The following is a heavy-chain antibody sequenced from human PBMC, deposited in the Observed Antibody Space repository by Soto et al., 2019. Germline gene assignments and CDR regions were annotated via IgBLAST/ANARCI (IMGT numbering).Heavy chain of an antibody. D-gene: IGHD4-17*01. CDR3: ARLPGLRPHDAFDI. CDR2: ISAYNGNT. V-gene: IGHV1-18*01. Sequence: GASVKVSCKASGYTFTSYGISWVRQAPGQGLEWMGWISAYNGNTNYAQKLQGRVTMTTNTSTSTAYMELRSLRSDDTAVYYCARLPGLRPHDAFDIWGQGTMVTVSS. CDR1: GYTFTSYG. J-gene: IGHJ3*02.